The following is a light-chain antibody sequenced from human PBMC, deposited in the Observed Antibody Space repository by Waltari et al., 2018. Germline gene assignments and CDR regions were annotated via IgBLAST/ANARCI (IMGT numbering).Light chain of an antibody. V-gene: IGLV2-8*01. Sequence: QSALTQPPSASGSLGQSVTISCTGTSSDVGNYNYVSWYHHPQGRAPKLMIYHVTKRPSGVPDRFSGSKSGNSASLTVSGLQADDEADYYCSSYAGSNNWVFGGGTKLTVL. CDR2: HVT. J-gene: IGLJ3*02. CDR1: SSDVGNYNY. CDR3: SSYAGSNNWV.